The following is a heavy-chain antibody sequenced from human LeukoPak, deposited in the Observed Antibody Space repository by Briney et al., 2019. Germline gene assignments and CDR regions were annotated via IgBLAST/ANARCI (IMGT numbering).Heavy chain of an antibody. V-gene: IGHV4-61*08. J-gene: IGHJ4*02. CDR3: ASQGRKKYYGSGSSDY. D-gene: IGHD3-10*01. CDR2: IYYSGST. Sequence: PETLSLTCAVSGGSISSGGYSWSWIRQPPVKGLEWIGYIYYSGSTNYNPSLKSRVTISVDTSKNQFSLKLSSVTAADTAVYYCASQGRKKYYGSGSSDYWGQGTLVTVSS. CDR1: GGSISSGGYS.